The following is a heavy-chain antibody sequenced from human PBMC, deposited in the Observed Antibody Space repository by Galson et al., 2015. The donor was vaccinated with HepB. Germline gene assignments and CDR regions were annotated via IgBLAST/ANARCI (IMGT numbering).Heavy chain of an antibody. Sequence: SLRLSCAASGFIFSRYWMNWVRQAPGKGLEWVVNINPDGSHKQYVDSVKGRFIISRDNTKNSLYLQMNSLRAEDTAVCYCARTGYGGNSLDYWGQGTLVTASS. J-gene: IGHJ4*02. V-gene: IGHV3-7*01. CDR1: GFIFSRYW. CDR2: INPDGSHK. D-gene: IGHD4-23*01. CDR3: ARTGYGGNSLDY.